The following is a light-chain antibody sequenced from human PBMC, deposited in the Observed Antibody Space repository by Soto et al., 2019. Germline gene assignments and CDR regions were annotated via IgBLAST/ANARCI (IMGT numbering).Light chain of an antibody. V-gene: IGKV3-20*01. J-gene: IGKJ2*01. CDR2: GAS. CDR3: QQYGGSPYT. Sequence: EIVLTQSPDTLSLSPGERATLSCSASQSVTNKRLAWYQQKPGQAPRLLIYGASSRAGGIPDKFSGSGSGTDFTLTINRLEPEDFAVYSCQQYGGSPYTFAQGTKLEI. CDR1: QSVTNKR.